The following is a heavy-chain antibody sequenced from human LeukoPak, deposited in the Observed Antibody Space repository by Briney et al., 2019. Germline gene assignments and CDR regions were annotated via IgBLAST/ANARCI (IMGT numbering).Heavy chain of an antibody. V-gene: IGHV3-53*01. Sequence: PGGSLRLSCAASGFTVSSNYMSWVRQAPGKGLEWVSVIYSGGSTYYADSVKGRFTISRDNSKNTLYLQVNSLRAEDTAVYYCARDFGEGPIDYWGQGTLVTVSS. CDR2: IYSGGST. CDR3: ARDFGEGPIDY. D-gene: IGHD3-3*01. CDR1: GFTVSSNY. J-gene: IGHJ4*02.